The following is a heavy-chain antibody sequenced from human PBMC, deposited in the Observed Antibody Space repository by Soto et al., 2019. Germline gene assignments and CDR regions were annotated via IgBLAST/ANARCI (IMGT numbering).Heavy chain of an antibody. V-gene: IGHV5-51*01. J-gene: IGHJ6*02. Sequence: GESLKISCKGSGYSFTSYWIGWVRQMPGKGLEWMGIIYPGDSDTRYSPSFQGQVTISADKSISTAYLQWSSLKASDTAMYYCARLIAVAGDASYYYYGMDVWGQGTTVTVYS. CDR3: ARLIAVAGDASYYYYGMDV. CDR1: GYSFTSYW. D-gene: IGHD6-19*01. CDR2: IYPGDSDT.